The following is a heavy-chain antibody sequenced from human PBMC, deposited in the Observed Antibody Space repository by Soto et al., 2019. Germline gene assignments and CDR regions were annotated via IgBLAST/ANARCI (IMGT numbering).Heavy chain of an antibody. Sequence: QTTLKESGPTLVKPTQTLTLTCTLSGFSLSSSGVAVGWVRQPPGKPLEWLALVYGEDTRQYRPALRNRVTTTKHACRAPVVLTMTGTQPLDTGTYGCAAPRTADGYFEIWGRGALMRVSS. J-gene: IGHJ2*01. V-gene: IGHV2-5*02. D-gene: IGHD7-27*01. CDR2: VYGEDTR. CDR3: AAPRTADGYFEI. CDR1: GFSLSSSGVA.